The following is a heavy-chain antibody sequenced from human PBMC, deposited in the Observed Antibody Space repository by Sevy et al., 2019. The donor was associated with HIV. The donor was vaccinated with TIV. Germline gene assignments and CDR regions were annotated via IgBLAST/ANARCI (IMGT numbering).Heavy chain of an antibody. CDR3: ARHTAPHCSCTSCYRPSDRFFDY. CDR2: IYPGDSDT. Sequence: GESLKISCKGSGYSFTSYWIGWVRQMPGKGLEWMGIIYPGDSDTRYNPSFQGQVTISADKSISTAYLQWSGLKASDTAMYYCARHTAPHCSCTSCYRPSDRFFDYWGQGTLVTVSS. J-gene: IGHJ4*02. CDR1: GYSFTSYW. D-gene: IGHD2-2*01. V-gene: IGHV5-51*01.